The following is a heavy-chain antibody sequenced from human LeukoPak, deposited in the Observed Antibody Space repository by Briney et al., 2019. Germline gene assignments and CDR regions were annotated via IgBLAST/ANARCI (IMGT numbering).Heavy chain of an antibody. CDR3: VRDYKSSDTPNFDY. V-gene: IGHV3-48*01. CDR2: ISSSGSTV. CDR1: GFTFSYYS. J-gene: IGHJ4*02. Sequence: GGSLRLSCAASGFTFSYYSMNWVRQAPGKGLEWVPYISSSGSTVYYADSVKGRFTISRDNAKNSLYLEMNSLRAEDTAVYHCVRDYKSSDTPNFDYWGQGTLVTVSS. D-gene: IGHD1-1*01.